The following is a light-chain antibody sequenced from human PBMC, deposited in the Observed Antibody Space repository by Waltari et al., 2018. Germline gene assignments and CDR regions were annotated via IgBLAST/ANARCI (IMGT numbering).Light chain of an antibody. J-gene: IGLJ2*01. Sequence: QSVLTQPPSVSGAPGQRVSISCTGSGSNLGAGYDVHWYQQHPGKAPKLLIYGTSTRPPGVPDRFLGSQSGTSASLAITARQAEDEAEYYCQSYDTSLSVVFGGGTKLTVL. CDR1: GSNLGAGYD. CDR3: QSYDTSLSVV. V-gene: IGLV1-40*01. CDR2: GTS.